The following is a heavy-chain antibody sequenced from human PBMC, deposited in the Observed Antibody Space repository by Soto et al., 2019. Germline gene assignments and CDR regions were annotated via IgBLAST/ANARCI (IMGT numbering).Heavy chain of an antibody. J-gene: IGHJ4*02. CDR3: ARLGGYYQAFDS. D-gene: IGHD3-22*01. CDR2: IYYTGTT. V-gene: IGHV4-30-4*07. Sequence: SETLCVTCAVAGGSISGGCYSWSWIRQPPGKGLEWIGYIYYTGTTKYNPSLKSRVTVSVDTSKNQFSLKLDSVTAADTAVYYCARLGGYYQAFDSWGQGTLVTVSS. CDR1: GGSISGGCYS.